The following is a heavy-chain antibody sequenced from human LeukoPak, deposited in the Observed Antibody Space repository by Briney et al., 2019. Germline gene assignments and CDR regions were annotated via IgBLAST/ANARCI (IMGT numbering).Heavy chain of an antibody. Sequence: ASVKVSCKASGYTFTSYWIGWVRQMPGKGLEWMGIIYPGDSDTRYSPSFQGQVTISADKSISTAYLQWSSLKASDTAMYYCARSQQWLVTFDYWGQGTLVTVSS. CDR1: GYTFTSYW. D-gene: IGHD6-19*01. CDR3: ARSQQWLVTFDY. CDR2: IYPGDSDT. J-gene: IGHJ4*02. V-gene: IGHV5-51*01.